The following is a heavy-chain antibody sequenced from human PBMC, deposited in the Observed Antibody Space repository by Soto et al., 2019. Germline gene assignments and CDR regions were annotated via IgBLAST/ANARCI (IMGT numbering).Heavy chain of an antibody. CDR2: IIPIFGTA. J-gene: IGHJ3*02. D-gene: IGHD6-6*01. CDR3: ARDPSSSSVSDASDI. CDR1: GGTFSSYA. V-gene: IGHV1-69*13. Sequence: ASVKVSCKASGGTFSSYAISWVRQAPGQGLEWMGGIIPIFGTANYAQKFQGRVTITADESTSTAYMELSSLRSEDTAVYYCARDPSSSSVSDASDIWGQGTMVTVS.